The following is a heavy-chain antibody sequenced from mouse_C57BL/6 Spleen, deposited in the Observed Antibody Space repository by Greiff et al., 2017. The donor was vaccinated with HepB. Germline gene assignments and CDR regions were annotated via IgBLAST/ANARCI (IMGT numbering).Heavy chain of an antibody. CDR2: IYPGDGDT. Sequence: QVQLQQSGPELVKPGASVKISCKASGYAFSSSWMNWVKQRPGKGLEWIGRIYPGDGDTYYNGKFKGKATLTADKSSSTAYMQLSSLTSEDSAVYFCARSGGNPWYFDVWGTGTTVTVSS. J-gene: IGHJ1*03. V-gene: IGHV1-82*01. D-gene: IGHD2-1*01. CDR3: ARSGGNPWYFDV. CDR1: GYAFSSSW.